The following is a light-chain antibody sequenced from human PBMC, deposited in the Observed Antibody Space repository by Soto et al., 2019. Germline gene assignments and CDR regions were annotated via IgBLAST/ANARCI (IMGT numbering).Light chain of an antibody. Sequence: IVMSQSPATLSVSPGERATLSCRASQNIYSNVAWYQQRPGQAPRLLIYRASTRAPGIPARFSDSGSGTEFTLTISSLQSEDFTVYSCLQYHNLWAFGQGTKVDIK. CDR2: RAS. J-gene: IGKJ1*01. CDR1: QNIYSN. CDR3: LQYHNLWA. V-gene: IGKV3-15*01.